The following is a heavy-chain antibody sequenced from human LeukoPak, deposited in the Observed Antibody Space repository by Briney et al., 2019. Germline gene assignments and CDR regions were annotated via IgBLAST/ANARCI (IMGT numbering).Heavy chain of an antibody. CDR2: NSGST. J-gene: IGHJ4*02. Sequence: SETLSLTCAVYGGSFSAYYWSWIRQPPGKGLEWIGTNSGSTYYNPSLKSRVTISVDTSKNQFSLKLSSVTAADTAVYYCARGGFLEWLLLGDYWGQGTLVSVSS. V-gene: IGHV4-34*01. D-gene: IGHD3-3*01. CDR3: ARGGFLEWLLLGDY. CDR1: GGSFSAYY.